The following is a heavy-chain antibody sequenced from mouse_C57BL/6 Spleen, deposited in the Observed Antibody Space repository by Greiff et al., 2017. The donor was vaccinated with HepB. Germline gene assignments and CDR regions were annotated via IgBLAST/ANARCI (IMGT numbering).Heavy chain of an antibody. V-gene: IGHV1-80*01. CDR2: IYPGDGDT. CDR3: ARSQPGKDYLDY. D-gene: IGHD3-3*01. CDR1: GYAFSSYW. Sequence: VQLQQSGAELVKPGASVKISCKASGYAFSSYWMNWVKQRPGKGLEWIGQIYPGDGDTNYNGKFKGKATLTADKSSSTAYMQLSSLTSEDSAVYFCARSQPGKDYLDYWGQGTTLTVSS. J-gene: IGHJ2*01.